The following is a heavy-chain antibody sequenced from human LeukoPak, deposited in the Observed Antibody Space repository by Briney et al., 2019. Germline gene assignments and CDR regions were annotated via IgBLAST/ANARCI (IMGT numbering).Heavy chain of an antibody. V-gene: IGHV4-30-4*01. CDR1: GGFISSGEYY. D-gene: IGHD3-10*01. CDR2: IYYTGST. CDR3: ARGGSLDP. Sequence: PSETLSLTCTVSGGFISSGEYYWSWVRQPPGQGLEWIGYIYYTGSTYYNPSLKSRVIISVDTSRNQFSLKLSSVTAADTAVYYCARGGSLDPWGQGTLVTVSS. J-gene: IGHJ5*02.